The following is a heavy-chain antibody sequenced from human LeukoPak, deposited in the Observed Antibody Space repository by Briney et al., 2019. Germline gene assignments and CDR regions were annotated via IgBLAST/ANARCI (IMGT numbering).Heavy chain of an antibody. Sequence: GRSLRLSCAASGFTFSRYGMHWVRQAPGKGLEWVAVIWYDGSKKNYADSVKGRFTISRDNSKNTLNLQMTSLRAGDTAVYYCARVSEDYSSGWYEEYFQYWGQGTLVIVSS. D-gene: IGHD6-19*01. V-gene: IGHV3-33*01. J-gene: IGHJ1*01. CDR3: ARVSEDYSSGWYEEYFQY. CDR1: GFTFSRYG. CDR2: IWYDGSKK.